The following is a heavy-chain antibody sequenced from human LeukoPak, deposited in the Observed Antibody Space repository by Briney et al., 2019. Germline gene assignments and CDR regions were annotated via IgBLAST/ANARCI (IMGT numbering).Heavy chain of an antibody. Sequence: SETLSLTCTVSGGSISSYYWSWIRRAPGKGLEWIGYIYDSVNTNYNPSLESRVTISVDTSKKQFSLKLTSVTAADTAVYYCARVRRYYDSSGYPSRLFDYWGQGTLVTVSS. J-gene: IGHJ4*02. CDR2: IYDSVNT. D-gene: IGHD3-22*01. V-gene: IGHV4-59*01. CDR3: ARVRRYYDSSGYPSRLFDY. CDR1: GGSISSYY.